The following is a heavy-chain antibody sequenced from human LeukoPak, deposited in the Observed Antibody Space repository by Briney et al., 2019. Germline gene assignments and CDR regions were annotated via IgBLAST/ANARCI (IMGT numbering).Heavy chain of an antibody. CDR2: IKQDGSEK. V-gene: IGHV3-7*03. Sequence: GGSLRLSCATSGFTFSSYWMTWVRQAPGKGLEWVANIKQDGSEKYYVDSVKGRFTISRDNPKNSLYLQMNSLRAEDTAVYYCARDHRGVRDYFDYWGQGTLVTVSS. D-gene: IGHD3-10*01. CDR3: ARDHRGVRDYFDY. J-gene: IGHJ4*02. CDR1: GFTFSSYW.